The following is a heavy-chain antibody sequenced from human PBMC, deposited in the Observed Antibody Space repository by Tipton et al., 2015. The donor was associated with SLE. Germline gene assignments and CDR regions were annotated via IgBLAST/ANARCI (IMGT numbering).Heavy chain of an antibody. V-gene: IGHV4-59*11. CDR2: IYYSGST. D-gene: IGHD5-24*01. CDR1: GGSISSHY. Sequence: TLSLTCTVSGGSISSHYWSWIRQPPGKGLEWIGYIYYSGSTNYNPSLKSRVTISVDMSKNQFSLKLSSVTAADTAVYYCARGSRDGYNWRFDPWGQGTLVTVSS. J-gene: IGHJ5*02. CDR3: ARGSRDGYNWRFDP.